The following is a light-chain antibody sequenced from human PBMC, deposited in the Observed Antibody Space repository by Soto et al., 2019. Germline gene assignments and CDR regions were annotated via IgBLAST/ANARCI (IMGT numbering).Light chain of an antibody. CDR3: QQYGSSPPT. CDR1: QRVSSSY. CDR2: GAS. Sequence: EIVLTQSPGTLSLSPGERATLSCRDSQRVSSSYLAWYQQKTGQAPRLLIYGASSRATGIPDRFSGSGSGTDFTLTISRLEPEDFAVYYCQQYGSSPPTFGQGTKGDIK. V-gene: IGKV3-20*01. J-gene: IGKJ1*01.